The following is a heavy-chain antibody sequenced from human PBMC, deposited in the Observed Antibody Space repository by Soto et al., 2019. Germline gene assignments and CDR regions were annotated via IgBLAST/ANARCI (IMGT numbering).Heavy chain of an antibody. Sequence: QVQLVESGGGVVQPGRSLRLSCAASGFTFSSYGMHWVRQAPGKGLEWVAVISYDGSNKYYADSVKGRFTISRDNSKNTLYLQMNSLRAEDTAVYYCAKEGGHCTNGVCLVDPWGQGTLVTVSS. CDR1: GFTFSSYG. V-gene: IGHV3-30*18. CDR2: ISYDGSNK. CDR3: AKEGGHCTNGVCLVDP. J-gene: IGHJ5*02. D-gene: IGHD2-8*01.